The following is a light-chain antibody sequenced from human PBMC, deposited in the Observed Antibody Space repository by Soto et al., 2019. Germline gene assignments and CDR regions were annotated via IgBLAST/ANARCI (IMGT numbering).Light chain of an antibody. CDR3: QQYNNWPPWT. CDR2: GAS. Sequence: EIVMTQSPATLSVSPGESATLSCRAGQSVSNNLAWYQQKPGQAPRLLIYGASTRATCVPDRFSGSGSGTEFTLTISSLQSEDFAVYYCQQYNNWPPWTFGQRTKVEIK. V-gene: IGKV3-15*01. CDR1: QSVSNN. J-gene: IGKJ1*01.